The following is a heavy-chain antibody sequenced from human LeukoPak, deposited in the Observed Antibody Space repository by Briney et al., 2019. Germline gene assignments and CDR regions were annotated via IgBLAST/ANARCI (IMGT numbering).Heavy chain of an antibody. J-gene: IGHJ4*02. CDR2: IYYSGTT. D-gene: IGHD2-15*01. CDR3: ARLGHCSGGICYSGLGGTFDY. V-gene: IGHV4-39*01. CDR1: GGSISSSSYY. Sequence: SETLSLTCTVSGGSISSSSYYWGWIRQPPGKGLEWIGSIYYSGTTYYNPSLKSRVTISVDTSKNQFSLKLNSMTAADTAVYYCARLGHCSGGICYSGLGGTFDYWGQGTLVTVSS.